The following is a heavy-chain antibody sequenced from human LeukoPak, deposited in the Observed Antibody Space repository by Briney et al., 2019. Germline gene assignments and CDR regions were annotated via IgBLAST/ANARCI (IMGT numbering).Heavy chain of an antibody. CDR3: AKAATSSGYYSHFDY. CDR1: GFIFSNYE. CDR2: ISDHGKSR. D-gene: IGHD3-22*01. Sequence: PGGSLRLSCAASGFIFSNYEMNWVRQTPGKGLEWVSYISDHGKSRNYVDSVKGRFTISRDNSKNTLYLQMNSLRAEDTAVYYCAKAATSSGYYSHFDYWGQGTLVTVSS. V-gene: IGHV3-48*03. J-gene: IGHJ4*02.